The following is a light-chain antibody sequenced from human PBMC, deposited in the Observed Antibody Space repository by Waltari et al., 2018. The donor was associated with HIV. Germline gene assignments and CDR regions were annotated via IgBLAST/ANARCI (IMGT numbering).Light chain of an antibody. J-gene: IGLJ3*02. CDR2: DVT. Sequence: QSALTQPRSVSGSPGQSVTISCTGTSSDVGGYNYVSWYQQHPGKAPKLMIYDVTKRPSGVPDRFSGSKSGNTASLTISGLQAEDEADYFCCSYACGYTLVFGGGTKLTVL. V-gene: IGLV2-11*01. CDR1: SSDVGGYNY. CDR3: CSYACGYTLV.